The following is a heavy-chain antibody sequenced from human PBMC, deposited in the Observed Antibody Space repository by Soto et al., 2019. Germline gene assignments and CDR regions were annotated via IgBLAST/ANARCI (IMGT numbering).Heavy chain of an antibody. J-gene: IGHJ6*02. CDR3: ARRESSSWESYYYGMDV. Sequence: QVQLVQSGAEVKKPGSSVKVSCKASGGTFSSYAISWVRQAPGQGLEWMGGIIPIFGTANYAQKFQGRVTITADESTSTGYMELSSLRSEDTAVYYCARRESSSWESYYYGMDVWGQGTTVTVSS. CDR1: GGTFSSYA. V-gene: IGHV1-69*12. CDR2: IIPIFGTA. D-gene: IGHD6-13*01.